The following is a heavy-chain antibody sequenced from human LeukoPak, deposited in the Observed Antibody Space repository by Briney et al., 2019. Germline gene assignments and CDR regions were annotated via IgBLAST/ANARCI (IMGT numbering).Heavy chain of an antibody. CDR2: MNPNSGNT. Sequence: ASVKVSCKASGYTFTSYDINWVRQATGQGLEWMGWMNPNSGNTGYAQKFQGRVIITRNTSISTAYMELSSLRSEDTAVYYCARDSSSPDAFDIWGQGTMVTVSS. D-gene: IGHD6-13*01. CDR1: GYTFTSYD. V-gene: IGHV1-8*03. J-gene: IGHJ3*02. CDR3: ARDSSSPDAFDI.